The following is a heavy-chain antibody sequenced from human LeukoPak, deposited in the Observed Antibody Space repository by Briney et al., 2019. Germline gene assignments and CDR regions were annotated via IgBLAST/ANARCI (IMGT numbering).Heavy chain of an antibody. J-gene: IGHJ5*02. V-gene: IGHV4-59*01. CDR3: ARAPKSGSYYSGRWFDP. Sequence: SETLSLTCTVSGGSFSNNYWNWIRQPPGKGLEWIGYIYYSGSTNYNPSLKSRVTISVDTSKNQFSLKLSSVTAADTAVYYCARAPKSGSYYSGRWFDPWGQGTLVTVSS. CDR2: IYYSGST. D-gene: IGHD1-26*01. CDR1: GGSFSNNY.